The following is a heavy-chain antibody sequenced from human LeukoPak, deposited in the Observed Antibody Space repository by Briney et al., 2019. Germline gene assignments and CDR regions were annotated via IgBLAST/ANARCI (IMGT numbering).Heavy chain of an antibody. V-gene: IGHV4-34*01. CDR3: ARGQVTDI. D-gene: IGHD2-15*01. CDR1: GGSFSGYY. J-gene: IGHJ4*02. Sequence: PSETLSLTCAVYGGSFSGYYWSWIRQPPGKGLEWIGEINHSGSTNYNPSLKSRVTISVDTSKNQFSLKLSSVTAADTAVYYCARGQVTDIRGQGTLVTVSS. CDR2: INHSGST.